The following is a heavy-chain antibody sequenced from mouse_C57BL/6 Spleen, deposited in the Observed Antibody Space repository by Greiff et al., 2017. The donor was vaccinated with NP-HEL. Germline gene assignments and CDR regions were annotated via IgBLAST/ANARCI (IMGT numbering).Heavy chain of an antibody. V-gene: IGHV14-4*01. CDR3: TTWGLGFDY. Sequence: DVKLQESGAELVRPGASVKLSCTASGFNIKDDYMHWVKQRPEQGLEWIGWIDPENGDTEYASKFQGKATITAEPSSNTAYLQPSSLTSEDTAVSYCTTWGLGFDYWGQGTTLTVSS. CDR1: GFNIKDDY. D-gene: IGHD2-13*01. J-gene: IGHJ2*01. CDR2: IDPENGDT.